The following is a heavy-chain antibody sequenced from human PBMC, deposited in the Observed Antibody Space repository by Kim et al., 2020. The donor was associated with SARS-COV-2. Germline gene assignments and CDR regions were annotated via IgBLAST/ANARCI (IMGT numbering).Heavy chain of an antibody. CDR1: GGSISSYY. V-gene: IGHV4-59*01. J-gene: IGHJ2*01. Sequence: SETLSLTCTVSGGSISSYYWNWIRQPPGKGLEWIGYIFYSGSTNYNPSLKSRVTISIDTSKNQFSLKLSSVTAADTAVYYCARGPRVGHFDLWGRGTLVTVSS. CDR2: IFYSGST. CDR3: ARGPRVGHFDL. D-gene: IGHD2-15*01.